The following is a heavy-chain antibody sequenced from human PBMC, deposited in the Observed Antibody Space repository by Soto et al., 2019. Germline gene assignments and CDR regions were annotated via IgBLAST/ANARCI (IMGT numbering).Heavy chain of an antibody. D-gene: IGHD1-26*01. CDR3: ARDFTVGATYSGPYYYAMDV. J-gene: IGHJ6*02. CDR1: GFTFSSYG. CDR2: ISYDGSKE. Sequence: RLSCAASGFTFSSYGMHWVRRAPGKGLEWVALISYDGSKEYYADSVRGQFTISRDNSKNTLYLQMNFLRVEDTAVYYCARDFTVGATYSGPYYYAMDVWGQGTTVTVSS. V-gene: IGHV3-33*05.